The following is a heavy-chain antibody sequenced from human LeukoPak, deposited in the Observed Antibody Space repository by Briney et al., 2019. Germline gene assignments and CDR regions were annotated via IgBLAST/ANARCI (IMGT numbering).Heavy chain of an antibody. CDR1: G. CDR3: XXXXXXXXGELGY. CDR2: IRSDGSXK. D-gene: IGHD1-26*01. Sequence: GXXWXRQAPGXXXXXXXFIRSDGSXKXXADSVKARFTISRDXXKKXXYMQMNRLRAEETAVYYCXXXXXXXXGELGYWGQGTLVTVSS. V-gene: IGHV3-30*02. J-gene: IGHJ4*02.